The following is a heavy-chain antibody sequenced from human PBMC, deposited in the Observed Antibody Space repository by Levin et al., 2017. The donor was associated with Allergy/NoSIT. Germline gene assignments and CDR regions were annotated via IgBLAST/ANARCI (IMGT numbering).Heavy chain of an antibody. J-gene: IGHJ3*02. CDR1: GYSFTSYW. V-gene: IGHV5-51*01. D-gene: IGHD3-10*01. CDR2: IYPGDSDT. Sequence: GESLKISCKGSGYSFTSYWIGWVRQMPGKGLEWMGIIYPGDSDTRYSPSFQGQVTISADKSISTAYLQWSSLKASDTAMYYCARQETKGDYYGSGTGAFDIWGQGTMVTVSS. CDR3: ARQETKGDYYGSGTGAFDI.